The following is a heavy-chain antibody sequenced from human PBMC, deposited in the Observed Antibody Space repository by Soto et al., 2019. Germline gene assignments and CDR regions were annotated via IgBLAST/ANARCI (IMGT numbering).Heavy chain of an antibody. Sequence: SETLSLTCAVSGGSISSINWWSWVRQPPGKGLEWIGEIHHSGSINYTPSLKSRVTISVDKSKNQVFLKLSSVTAADTAVYYRTNDYSGWLSGWGQGTLVTVSS. J-gene: IGHJ4*02. CDR3: TNDYSGWLSG. CDR1: GGSISSINW. CDR2: IHHSGSI. D-gene: IGHD5-12*01. V-gene: IGHV4-4*02.